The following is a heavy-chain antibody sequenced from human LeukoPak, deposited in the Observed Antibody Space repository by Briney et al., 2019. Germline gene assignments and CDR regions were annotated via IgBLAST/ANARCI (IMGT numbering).Heavy chain of an antibody. V-gene: IGHV4-4*02. CDR1: GGSIRSSNW. Sequence: SGTLSLTCAVSGGSIRSSNWWSWVRQPPGKGLEWIGEINHSGSTNYNPSLKSRVTISVDTSKNQFSLRLSSVTAADTAVYYCARGELEYYYDSSGYYYFDYWGQGTLVTVSS. J-gene: IGHJ4*02. D-gene: IGHD3-22*01. CDR3: ARGELEYYYDSSGYYYFDY. CDR2: INHSGST.